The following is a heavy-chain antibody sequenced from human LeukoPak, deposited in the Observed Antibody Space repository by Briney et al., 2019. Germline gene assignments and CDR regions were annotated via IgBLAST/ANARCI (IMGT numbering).Heavy chain of an antibody. V-gene: IGHV3-30*02. D-gene: IGHD3-10*01. Sequence: GGSLRLSCAASGFTFSSYGMHWVRQAPGKGLEWVAFIRYDGSNKYYADSVKGRFTISRDNSKNTLYLQMNSLRAEDTAVYYCAKDLGLLWFGEPASLFDYWGQGTLVTVSS. CDR1: GFTFSSYG. J-gene: IGHJ4*02. CDR3: AKDLGLLWFGEPASLFDY. CDR2: IRYDGSNK.